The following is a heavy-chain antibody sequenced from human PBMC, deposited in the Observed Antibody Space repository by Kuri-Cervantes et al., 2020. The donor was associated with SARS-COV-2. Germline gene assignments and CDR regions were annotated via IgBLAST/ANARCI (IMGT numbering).Heavy chain of an antibody. Sequence: GESLKISCSASGFTFSSYAMHWVRQAPGKELEYVSAISSNGGSTYHADPVKGRFTISRDNSKNTLYLQMSSLRAEDTAVYYCVKSSYGGSSSWPDYWGQGTLVTVSS. CDR3: VKSSYGGSSSWPDY. V-gene: IGHV3-64D*06. CDR1: GFTFSSYA. J-gene: IGHJ4*02. D-gene: IGHD6-13*01. CDR2: ISSNGGST.